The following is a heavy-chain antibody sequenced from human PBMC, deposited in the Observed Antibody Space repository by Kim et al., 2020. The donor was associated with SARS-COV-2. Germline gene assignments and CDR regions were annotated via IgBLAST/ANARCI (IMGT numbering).Heavy chain of an antibody. CDR3: ARDLYRAVAGTAKVYGMDV. Sequence: GGSLRLSCAASGFTFSSYSMNWVRQAPGKGLEWVSSISSSSSYIYYADSVKGRFTISRDNAKNSLYLQMNSLRAEDTAVYYCARDLYRAVAGTAKVYGMDVWGQGTTVTVSS. D-gene: IGHD6-19*01. V-gene: IGHV3-21*01. CDR1: GFTFSSYS. J-gene: IGHJ6*02. CDR2: ISSSSSYI.